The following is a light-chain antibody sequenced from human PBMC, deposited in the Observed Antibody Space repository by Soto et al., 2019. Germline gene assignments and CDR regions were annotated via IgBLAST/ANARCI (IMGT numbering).Light chain of an antibody. J-gene: IGKJ2*01. CDR1: QSVGSSY. CDR2: GAS. V-gene: IGKV3-15*01. Sequence: EIRMTQSPATLSVSPGESATLSCRASQSVGSSYLAWYQQKPGQAPRLLIYGASTRATGIPARFSGRGSGTEFILTISSLQSEDVAIYYCQQYNNWPPYTFGQGTKVDI. CDR3: QQYNNWPPYT.